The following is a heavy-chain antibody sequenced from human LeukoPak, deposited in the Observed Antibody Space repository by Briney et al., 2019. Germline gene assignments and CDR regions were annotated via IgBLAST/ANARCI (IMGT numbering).Heavy chain of an antibody. Sequence: PGGSLRLSCVASGFTFGKYWMSWVRQAPGKGLKWVSGIGGSGGRTYYADSVKGRFTISRDNSKNTIYLQMNSLRVEDTAIYYCAKDYLGSSNAFNIWGQGTMVTVSP. CDR1: GFTFGKYW. V-gene: IGHV3-23*01. J-gene: IGHJ3*02. CDR3: AKDYLGSSNAFNI. CDR2: IGGSGGRT. D-gene: IGHD6-13*01.